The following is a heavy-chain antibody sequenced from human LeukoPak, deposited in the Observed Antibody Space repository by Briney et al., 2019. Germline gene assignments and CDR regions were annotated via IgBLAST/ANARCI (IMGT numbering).Heavy chain of an antibody. CDR1: GVSISSGGNS. D-gene: IGHD6-19*01. Sequence: SQTLSLTCAVSGVSISSGGNSWNWIRQPPGKGLEWIGYIYQSGSTYYNPSPKSRVTIAVDTSKNQFSLKLSSVTAADTAVYYCARVSSDYVDYWGQGTLVTVSS. CDR3: ARVSSDYVDY. J-gene: IGHJ4*02. CDR2: IYQSGST. V-gene: IGHV4-30-2*01.